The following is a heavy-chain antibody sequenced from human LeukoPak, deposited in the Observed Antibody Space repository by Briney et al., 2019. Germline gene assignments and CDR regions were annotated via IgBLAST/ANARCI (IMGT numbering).Heavy chain of an antibody. D-gene: IGHD7-27*01. CDR3: AKDGGLWVSAHWGDS. V-gene: IGHV3-23*01. CDR1: GFTFSSYA. CDR2: ISGSGDST. J-gene: IGHJ4*02. Sequence: PGGSRRLSCAASGFTFSSYAMSWVRQAPGKGLEWVSAISGSGDSTYYGDSVKGRFTVSRDNSKNTLFLQMNSLRAEDTAVYYCAKDGGLWVSAHWGDSWGRGTLVTVSS.